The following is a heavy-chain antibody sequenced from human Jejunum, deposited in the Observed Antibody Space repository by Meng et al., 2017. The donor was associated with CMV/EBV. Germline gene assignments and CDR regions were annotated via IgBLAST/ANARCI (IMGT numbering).Heavy chain of an antibody. CDR2: IFGGGSST. J-gene: IGHJ6*02. CDR1: GFTVSSYA. V-gene: IGHV3-23*03. Sequence: SCAGSGFTVSSYAMSWVRQDPGKGPEWVSFIFGGGSSTYYADYVKGRFTISKDDAKNTLYLQMNSLRVEDTAVYYCTRESGYLIWGQGTTVTVSS. CDR3: TRESGYLI. D-gene: IGHD5-12*01.